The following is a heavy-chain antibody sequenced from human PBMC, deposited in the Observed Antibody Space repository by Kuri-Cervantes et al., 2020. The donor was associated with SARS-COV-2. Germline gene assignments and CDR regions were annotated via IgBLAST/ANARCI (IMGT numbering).Heavy chain of an antibody. CDR3: RGLGVITNDAFDI. Sequence: ASVQVSCKASRYTFTRYAMHWVRQAPGQRLEWMGWINAGNGNTKYSQKFQGRVTITRDTSARTAYMELSSLRSEDTAVYYCRGLGVITNDAFDIWGQGTMVTVSS. D-gene: IGHD3-22*01. CDR1: RYTFTRYA. V-gene: IGHV1-3*01. J-gene: IGHJ3*02. CDR2: INAGNGNT.